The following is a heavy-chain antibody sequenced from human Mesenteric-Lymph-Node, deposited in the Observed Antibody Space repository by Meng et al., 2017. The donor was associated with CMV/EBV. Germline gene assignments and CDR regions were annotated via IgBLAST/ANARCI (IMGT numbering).Heavy chain of an antibody. D-gene: IGHD5/OR15-5a*01. CDR2: VFYTGTT. Sequence: GSVTTSYYYWAWVRQAPGKGPEWIAGVFYTGTTYYNPSLKSRVTMSVDTSTNQFFLNLYSMTAADTAVYYCARDYSVHGWHKWFDPRGQGILVTVSS. CDR3: ARDYSVHGWHKWFDP. CDR1: GSVTTSYYY. V-gene: IGHV4-39*07. J-gene: IGHJ5*02.